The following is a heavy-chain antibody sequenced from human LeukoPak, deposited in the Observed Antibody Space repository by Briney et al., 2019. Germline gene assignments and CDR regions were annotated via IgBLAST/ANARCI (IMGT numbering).Heavy chain of an antibody. V-gene: IGHV4-59*01. D-gene: IGHD6-13*01. CDR1: GGSISSYY. J-gene: IGHJ4*02. CDR2: IYYSGST. Sequence: SETLSLTCTVSGGSISSYYWSWIRQPPGKGLEWIGYIYYSGSTNYNPSLKSRVTISVDTSKNQFSLKLSSVTAADTAVDYCARVKGMVAAAGTPHLDYWGQGTLVTVSS. CDR3: ARVKGMVAAAGTPHLDY.